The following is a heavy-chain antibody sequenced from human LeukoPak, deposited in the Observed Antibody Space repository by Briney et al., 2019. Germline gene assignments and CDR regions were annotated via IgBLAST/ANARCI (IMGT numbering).Heavy chain of an antibody. Sequence: GGSLRLSCAASGLDLSGYWMHWVRQAPGKGLVWVSRINRDGSSATYANSVQGRFIISRDNAKKTLYLQMSSLRAEDTAVYYCACDRYYHPDYWGQGTLVTVSS. J-gene: IGHJ4*02. CDR2: INRDGSSA. V-gene: IGHV3-74*01. D-gene: IGHD2-21*01. CDR1: GLDLSGYW. CDR3: ACDRYYHPDY.